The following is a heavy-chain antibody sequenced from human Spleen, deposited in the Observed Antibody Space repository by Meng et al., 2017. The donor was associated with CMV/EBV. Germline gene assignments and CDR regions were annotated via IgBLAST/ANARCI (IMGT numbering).Heavy chain of an antibody. CDR3: AKPAGSPFDY. CDR2: IRYDGSNK. J-gene: IGHJ4*02. Sequence: QVQLVEAGGGVVQPGGSLRLSLAASGFTFSSYGMHWVRQAPGKGLEWVAFIRYDGSNKYYADSVKGRFTISRDNSKNTLYLQMNSLRAEDTAVYYCAKPAGSPFDYWGQGTLVTVSS. CDR1: GFTFSSYG. V-gene: IGHV3-30*02. D-gene: IGHD6-13*01.